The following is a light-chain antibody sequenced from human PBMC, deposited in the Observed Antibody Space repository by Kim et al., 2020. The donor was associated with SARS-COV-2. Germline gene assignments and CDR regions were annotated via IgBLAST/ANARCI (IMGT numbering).Light chain of an antibody. CDR3: MQGTHLPFT. CDR2: KVA. J-gene: IGKJ3*01. Sequence: PASISCRSSQSLVYSDGNIYLNWFHQRQGQSPRRLFYKVANRDAVGPDRFSGSVSVTDFTLQISRVEAEDVGVYYCMQGTHLPFTFGPGTKGDIK. CDR1: QSLVYSDGNIY. V-gene: IGKV2-30*01.